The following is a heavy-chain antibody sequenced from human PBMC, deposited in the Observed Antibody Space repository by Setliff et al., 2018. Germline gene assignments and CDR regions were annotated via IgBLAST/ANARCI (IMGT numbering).Heavy chain of an antibody. Sequence: PGGSLRLSCAASGFTFSSYGMHWVRQAPGKGLEWVAVISYDGSNKYYADSVKGRFTISRDNSKNTLYLQMNSPRAEDTAVYYCANDRSGSYSQWGQGTLVTVSS. V-gene: IGHV3-30*18. J-gene: IGHJ4*02. D-gene: IGHD1-26*01. CDR2: ISYDGSNK. CDR1: GFTFSSYG. CDR3: ANDRSGSYSQ.